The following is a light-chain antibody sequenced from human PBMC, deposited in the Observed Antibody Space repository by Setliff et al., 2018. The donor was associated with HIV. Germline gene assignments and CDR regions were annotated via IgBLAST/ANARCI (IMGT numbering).Light chain of an antibody. CDR3: QQYYSTPPT. CDR1: QSVLYSSINKNY. J-gene: IGKJ4*01. CDR2: WAS. Sequence: DIVMTQSPDSLAVSLGERATINCKSSQSVLYSSINKNYLAWYQQKPGQPPKLLIYWASTRESGVPDRFSGSGSGTDFTLTIGSLQAEDVAVYYCQQYYSTPPTFGGGTKVDIK. V-gene: IGKV4-1*01.